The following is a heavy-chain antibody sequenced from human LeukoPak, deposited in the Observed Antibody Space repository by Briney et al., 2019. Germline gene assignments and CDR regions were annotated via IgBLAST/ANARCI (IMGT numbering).Heavy chain of an antibody. V-gene: IGHV4-38-2*02. Sequence: PSETLSLTCTVSGYSISTGCYWDWIRQPPGKGLEWIGDINHSGSTNYNPSLKSRVTISVDTSKNQFSLKLSSVTAADTAVYYCARDRVRYYYYYMDVWGKGTTVTVSS. CDR2: INHSGST. CDR1: GYSISTGCY. J-gene: IGHJ6*03. CDR3: ARDRVRYYYYYMDV.